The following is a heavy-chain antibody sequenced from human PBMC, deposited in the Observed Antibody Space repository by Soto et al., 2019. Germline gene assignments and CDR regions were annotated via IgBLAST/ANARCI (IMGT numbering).Heavy chain of an antibody. D-gene: IGHD2-21*02. J-gene: IGHJ6*02. CDR3: VYYCAKSNYGGDDYFQYGLDV. V-gene: IGHV1-24*01. Sequence: ASVKVSCKVSGYTLTELSMHWVRQAPGKGLEWMGGFDPEDGETIYAQKFQGRVTMTEDTSTDTAYMELSGLRSDDTADDTAVYYCAKSNYGGDDYFQYGLDVWGQGTTVTVSS. CDR2: FDPEDGET. CDR1: GYTLTELS.